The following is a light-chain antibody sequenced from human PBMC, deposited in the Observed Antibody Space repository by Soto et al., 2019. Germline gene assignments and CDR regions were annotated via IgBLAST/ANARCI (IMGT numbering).Light chain of an antibody. V-gene: IGKV3-20*01. CDR3: QQYGSSPLT. CDR2: GAS. CDR1: QSVSSNY. Sequence: EVVMTQSPAPLSVSPGERATLSCRASQSVSSNYLAWYQQKPGQAPRLLIYGASSRATGIPDRFSGSGSGTDFTLTISRLEPEDFAVYYCQQYGSSPLTFGGGTKVDIK. J-gene: IGKJ4*01.